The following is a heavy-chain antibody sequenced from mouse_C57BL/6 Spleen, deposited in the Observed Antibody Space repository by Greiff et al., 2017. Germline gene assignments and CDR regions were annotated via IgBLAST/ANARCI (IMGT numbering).Heavy chain of an antibody. CDR3: AREDDYDERGYFDY. CDR2: IWTGGGT. V-gene: IGHV2-9-1*01. J-gene: IGHJ2*01. Sequence: VMLVESGPGLVAPSQSLSITCTVSGFSLTSYAISWVRQPPGKGLEWLGVIWTGGGTNYNSALKSRLSISKDNSKSQVFLKMNSLQTDDTARYYCAREDDYDERGYFDYWGQGTTLTVSS. D-gene: IGHD2-4*01. CDR1: GFSLTSYA.